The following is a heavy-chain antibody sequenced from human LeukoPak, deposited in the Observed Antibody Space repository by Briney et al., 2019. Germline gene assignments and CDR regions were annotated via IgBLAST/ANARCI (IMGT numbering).Heavy chain of an antibody. CDR3: AKEGGNGWSYFDY. CDR2: ISVSAGTT. J-gene: IGHJ4*02. V-gene: IGHV3-23*01. Sequence: GGSLRLSCAASGFTFSSYAMRWVRQAPGKGLEWVSGISVSAGTTYYADSVKGRFIISRDNSRNTLFLQLNSLRADDTALYYCAKEGGNGWSYFDYWGQGTLVTVSS. CDR1: GFTFSSYA. D-gene: IGHD6-19*01.